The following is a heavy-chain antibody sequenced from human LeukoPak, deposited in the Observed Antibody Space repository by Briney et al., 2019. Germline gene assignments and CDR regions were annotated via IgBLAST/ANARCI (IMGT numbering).Heavy chain of an antibody. D-gene: IGHD5-24*01. Sequence: MPSETLSLTCTVTGGSISSSSYYWSWIRQPPGKGLEWIGEINHSGSTNYNPSLKSRVTISIDTSKNQFSLKLSSVTAADTAVYYCARVLRRMTTISNWFDPWGQGTLVTVSS. CDR1: GGSISSSSYY. CDR3: ARVLRRMTTISNWFDP. J-gene: IGHJ5*02. V-gene: IGHV4-39*07. CDR2: INHSGST.